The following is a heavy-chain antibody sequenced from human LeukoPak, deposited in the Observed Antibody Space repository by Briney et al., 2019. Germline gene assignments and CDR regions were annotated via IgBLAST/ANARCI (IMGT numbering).Heavy chain of an antibody. J-gene: IGHJ5*02. CDR2: IYYSGST. Sequence: PSETLSLTCTVSGGSISSSSYYWGWIRQPPGKGLEWIGSIYYSGSTYYNPSLKSRVTISVDTSKNQFSLKLSPVTAADTAVYYCARHVRKGTTVVTRWFDPWGQGTLVTVSS. V-gene: IGHV4-39*01. CDR3: ARHVRKGTTVVTRWFDP. CDR1: GGSISSSSYY. D-gene: IGHD4-23*01.